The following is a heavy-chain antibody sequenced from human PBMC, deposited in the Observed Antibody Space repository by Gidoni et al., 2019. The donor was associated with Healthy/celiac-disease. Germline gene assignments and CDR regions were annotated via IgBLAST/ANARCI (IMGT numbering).Heavy chain of an antibody. Sequence: EVQLVESGGGLVQPGGSLRLSCAASGFTVSSNYMSWVRQAPGKGLEWVSVIYSGGSTYYADSVKGRFTISRDNSKNTLYLQMNSLRAEDTAVYYCASQYNYGSGSYLDYWGQGTLVTVSS. D-gene: IGHD3-10*01. V-gene: IGHV3-66*04. CDR2: IYSGGST. CDR3: ASQYNYGSGSYLDY. J-gene: IGHJ4*02. CDR1: GFTVSSNY.